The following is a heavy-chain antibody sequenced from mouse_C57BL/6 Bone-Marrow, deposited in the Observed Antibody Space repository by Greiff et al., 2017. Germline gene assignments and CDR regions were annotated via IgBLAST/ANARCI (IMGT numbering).Heavy chain of an antibody. CDR2: ISNGGGST. D-gene: IGHD1-1*01. V-gene: IGHV5-12*01. Sequence: EVHLVESGGGLVQPGGSLKLSCAASGFTFSDYYMYWVRQTPEKRLGWVAYISNGGGSTYYPDTVKGRFTISRDNAKNTLYLQMSRLKSEDTAMYYCARHGKLLRDYYAMDYWGQGTSVTVSS. J-gene: IGHJ4*01. CDR1: GFTFSDYY. CDR3: ARHGKLLRDYYAMDY.